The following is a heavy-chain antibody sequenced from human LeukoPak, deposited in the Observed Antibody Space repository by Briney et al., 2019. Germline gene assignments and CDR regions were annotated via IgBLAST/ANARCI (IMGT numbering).Heavy chain of an antibody. CDR3: ARGNRGNYYYGMDV. J-gene: IGHJ6*02. CDR1: GFTFSSYA. V-gene: IGHV3-64*02. Sequence: GGSLRLSCAASGFTFSSYAMHWVRQAPGKGLEYVSAISSYGDSTYYADSVKGRFTIYRDNSKKTLYLEMGSLRAEDMAVYYCARGNRGNYYYGMDVWGQGTTVTVSS. CDR2: ISSYGDST.